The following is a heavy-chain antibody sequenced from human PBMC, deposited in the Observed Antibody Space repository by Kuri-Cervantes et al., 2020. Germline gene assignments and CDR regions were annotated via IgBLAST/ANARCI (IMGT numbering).Heavy chain of an antibody. CDR3: ARGVVGLRNWFDP. V-gene: IGHV3-30-3*01. D-gene: IGHD4-17*01. CDR1: GFTFSSYA. J-gene: IGHJ5*02. CDR2: ISYDESNK. Sequence: GESLKISCAASGFTFSSYAMHWVRQAPGKGLEWVAVISYDESNKYYADSVKGRFTISRDNSKNTLYLQMNSLRAEDTAVYYCARGVVGLRNWFDPWGQGTLVTVSS.